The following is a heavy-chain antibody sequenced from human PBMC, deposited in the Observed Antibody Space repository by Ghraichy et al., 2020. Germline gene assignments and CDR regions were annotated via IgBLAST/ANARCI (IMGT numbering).Heavy chain of an antibody. Sequence: SETLSLTCTVSGGSISSSSYYWGWIRQPPGKGLEWIGSIYYSGSTYYNPSLKSRVTISVDTSKNQFSLKLSSVTAADTAVYYCARHPLSIAANDYWGQGTLVTVSS. CDR2: IYYSGST. CDR3: ARHPLSIAANDY. J-gene: IGHJ4*02. D-gene: IGHD6-13*01. V-gene: IGHV4-39*01. CDR1: GGSISSSSYY.